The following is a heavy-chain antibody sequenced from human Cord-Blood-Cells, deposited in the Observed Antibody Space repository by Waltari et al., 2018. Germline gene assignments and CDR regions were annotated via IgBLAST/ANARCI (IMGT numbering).Heavy chain of an antibody. V-gene: IGHV4-31*03. J-gene: IGHJ6*02. Sequence: VQLQESGTGLVTPSQTLSLACTFSGGSIRSGGYYWSCIRQHPGKGLEWIGYIYYSGSTYYNPSLKSRVTISVDTSKNQFSLKLSSVTAADTAVYYCARDQVAAASYGMDVWGQGTTVTVSS. CDR1: GGSIRSGGYY. CDR2: IYYSGST. D-gene: IGHD6-13*01. CDR3: ARDQVAAASYGMDV.